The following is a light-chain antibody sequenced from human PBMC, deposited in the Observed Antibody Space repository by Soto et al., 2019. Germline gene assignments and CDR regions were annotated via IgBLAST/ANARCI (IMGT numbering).Light chain of an antibody. CDR2: GAS. V-gene: IGKV3-20*01. Sequence: EIVLTQSPGTLSLSPGERATLSCRASQSVSSSYLAWYQQKPGQAPRLLIDGASSRATGIPDRFRGSGSGTDITLTISRLEPEDFAVYYCQQYGSSPPTFGQGTKVEIK. J-gene: IGKJ1*01. CDR1: QSVSSSY. CDR3: QQYGSSPPT.